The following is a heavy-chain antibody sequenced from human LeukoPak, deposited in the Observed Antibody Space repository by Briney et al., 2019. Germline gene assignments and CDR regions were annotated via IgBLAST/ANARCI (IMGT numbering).Heavy chain of an antibody. J-gene: IGHJ4*02. V-gene: IGHV1-18*01. CDR3: ARVPTRYESSGHNDY. D-gene: IGHD3-22*01. CDR2: ISAYNGNT. CDR1: GYTFTSYG. Sequence: ASVKVSCKASGYTFTSYGISWVRQAPGQGLEWMGWISAYNGNTNYAQKLQGRVTMTTDTSTSTAYMELRSLRSDDTAVYYCARVPTRYESSGHNDYWGQGTLVTVSS.